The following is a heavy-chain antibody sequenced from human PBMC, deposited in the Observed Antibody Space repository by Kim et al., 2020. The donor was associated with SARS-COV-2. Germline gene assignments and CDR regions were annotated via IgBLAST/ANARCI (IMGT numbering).Heavy chain of an antibody. D-gene: IGHD4-17*01. Sequence: GGSLRLSCAASGFTFSSYSMNWVRQAPGKGLEWVSSISSSSSYIYYADSVKGRFTISRDNAKNSLYLQMNSLRAEDTAVYYCASALTTVVTPRYYYYYGMDVWGQGTTVTVSS. CDR1: GFTFSSYS. V-gene: IGHV3-21*01. CDR2: ISSSSSYI. CDR3: ASALTTVVTPRYYYYYGMDV. J-gene: IGHJ6*02.